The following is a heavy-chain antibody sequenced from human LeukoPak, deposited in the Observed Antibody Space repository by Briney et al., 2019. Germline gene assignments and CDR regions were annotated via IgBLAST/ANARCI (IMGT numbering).Heavy chain of an antibody. J-gene: IGHJ4*02. CDR2: IYSGGST. D-gene: IGHD3-22*01. CDR3: ARDFGFYDSSGYYPSV. V-gene: IGHV3-53*04. Sequence: GGSLRLSCAASGFTVSSNYMSWVRQAPGKGLEWVSVIYSGGSTYYADSVKGRFTISRHNSKNTPYLQMNSLRAEDTAVYYCARDFGFYDSSGYYPSVWGQGTLVTVSS. CDR1: GFTVSSNY.